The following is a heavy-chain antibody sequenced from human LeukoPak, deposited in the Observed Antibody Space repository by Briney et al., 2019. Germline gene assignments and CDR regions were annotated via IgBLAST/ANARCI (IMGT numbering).Heavy chain of an antibody. J-gene: IGHJ4*02. CDR3: ARGVWVVPAGKRYYFDY. Sequence: ASVKVSCKASGYTFTGYYMHWVRQAPGQGLEWMGWINPNSGGTNYAQKFQGRVTMTRNTSISTAYMELSSLRSEDTAVYYCARGVWVVPAGKRYYFDYWGQGTLVTVSS. D-gene: IGHD2-2*01. CDR2: INPNSGGT. V-gene: IGHV1-2*02. CDR1: GYTFTGYY.